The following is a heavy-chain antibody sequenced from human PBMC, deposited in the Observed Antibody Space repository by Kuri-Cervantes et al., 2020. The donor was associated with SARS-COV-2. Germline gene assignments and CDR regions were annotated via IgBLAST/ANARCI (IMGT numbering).Heavy chain of an antibody. V-gene: IGHV4-61*01. J-gene: IGHJ4*02. D-gene: IGHD3/OR15-3a*01. CDR2: IYYGGST. CDR3: ARGFWTGFLFDS. CDR1: GFSVTSGSYY. Sequence: SETLSFTCSVSGFSVTSGSYYWSWLRQSPGKGLEWIGYIYYGGSTTYNPALKSRVTISIDMTNNQFFLNLKGASAADTAVYYCARGFWTGFLFDSWGQGSLVTVSS.